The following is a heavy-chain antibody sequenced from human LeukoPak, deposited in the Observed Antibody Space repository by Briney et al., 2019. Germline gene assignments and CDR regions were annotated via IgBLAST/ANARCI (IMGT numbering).Heavy chain of an antibody. CDR3: ARDRYSSSHFDY. J-gene: IGHJ4*02. CDR1: GFTFSSYA. V-gene: IGHV3-21*01. CDR2: IDGSGRYT. Sequence: KSGGSLRLSCAASGFTFSSYAMAWVRQAPGGGLEWVSAIDGSGRYTYYTDSVKGRFTISRDNAKNSLYLQMNSLRAEDTAVYYCARDRYSSSHFDYWGQGTLVTVSS. D-gene: IGHD6-13*01.